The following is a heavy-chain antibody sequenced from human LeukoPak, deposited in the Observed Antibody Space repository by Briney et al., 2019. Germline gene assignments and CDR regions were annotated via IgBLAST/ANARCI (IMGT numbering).Heavy chain of an antibody. V-gene: IGHV3-23*01. CDR1: GFTSSSYA. Sequence: GGSLRLSCAASGFTSSSYAMSWVRQAPGKGLEWVSAISGSGGSTYYADSVKGRFTISRDNSKNTLYLQMNSLRAEDTAVYYCATAADYYYYMDVWGKGTTVTVSS. CDR2: ISGSGGST. J-gene: IGHJ6*03. CDR3: ATAADYYYYMDV.